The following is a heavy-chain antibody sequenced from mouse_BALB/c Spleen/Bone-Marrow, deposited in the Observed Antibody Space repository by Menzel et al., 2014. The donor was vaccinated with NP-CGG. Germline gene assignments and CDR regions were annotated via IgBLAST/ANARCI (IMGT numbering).Heavy chain of an antibody. CDR2: IWSGGST. CDR3: ARSYYGNDVAY. D-gene: IGHD2-1*01. V-gene: IGHV2-6-7*01. J-gene: IGHJ3*01. Sequence: VQVVQSGPGLVPPSQRLSITCTVSGFSLTGYGVNWVRQPPGKGLEWLGVIWSGGSTDYNSALISRLSISKDNSKSQVFLKMNSLQTDVTSRYYCARSYYGNDVAYWGQGTLVTVSA. CDR1: GFSLTGYG.